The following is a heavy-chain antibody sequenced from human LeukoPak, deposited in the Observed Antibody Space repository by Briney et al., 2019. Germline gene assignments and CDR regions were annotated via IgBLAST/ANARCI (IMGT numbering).Heavy chain of an antibody. Sequence: GGSLRLSCAASGFTFSSYSMNWVRQAPGKGLEWVSSISSGSSAIFSADALKGRFTISRDDAKNLLYLDMNSLRAEDTAVYYRARGHTAVTRHFDFWGQGTLVTVSS. V-gene: IGHV3-21*01. CDR3: ARGHTAVTRHFDF. CDR1: GFTFSSYS. CDR2: ISSGSSAI. J-gene: IGHJ4*02. D-gene: IGHD4-17*01.